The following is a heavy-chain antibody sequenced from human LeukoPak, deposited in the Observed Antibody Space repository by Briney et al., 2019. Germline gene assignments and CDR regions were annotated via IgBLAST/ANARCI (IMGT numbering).Heavy chain of an antibody. CDR1: GFTFDDYA. V-gene: IGHV3-9*01. J-gene: IGHJ4*02. CDR3: AKSIAAAGYNFDY. D-gene: IGHD6-13*01. CDR2: ISWNGGSI. Sequence: GGSLRLSCAASGFTFDDYAMHWVRQAPGKGLEWVSGISWNGGSIGYADSVKGRFTISRDNAKNSLYLQMNSLRAEDTALYYCAKSIAAAGYNFDYWGQGTLVTVSS.